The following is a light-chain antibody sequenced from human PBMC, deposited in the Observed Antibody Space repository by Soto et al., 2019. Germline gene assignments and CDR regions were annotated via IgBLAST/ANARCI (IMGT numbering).Light chain of an antibody. CDR1: QTISSW. V-gene: IGKV1-5*03. CDR3: QHYHSYSEA. J-gene: IGKJ1*01. CDR2: KAS. Sequence: DIQMTQSPSTLSGSVGDRVTITCRASQTISSWLAWYQQKPGKAPKLLIYKASTIKSGVPSRFSGSGSGTEFILTISSLQPDDFANYYCQHYHSYSEAFGQGTKVELK.